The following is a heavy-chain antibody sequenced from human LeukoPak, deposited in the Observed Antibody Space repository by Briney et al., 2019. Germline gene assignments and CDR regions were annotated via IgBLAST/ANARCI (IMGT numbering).Heavy chain of an antibody. D-gene: IGHD5-18*01. J-gene: IGHJ3*02. Sequence: SETLSLTCAVSGGSISSSTWWSWVRQPPGKGLEWIGEIYHSGSTNYNPSLKSRVTISIDKSKSQFSLKLSSVTAADTAVYYCARVMDTAMPYDAFDIWGQGTMVTVSS. CDR2: IYHSGST. CDR3: ARVMDTAMPYDAFDI. V-gene: IGHV4-4*02. CDR1: GGSISSSTW.